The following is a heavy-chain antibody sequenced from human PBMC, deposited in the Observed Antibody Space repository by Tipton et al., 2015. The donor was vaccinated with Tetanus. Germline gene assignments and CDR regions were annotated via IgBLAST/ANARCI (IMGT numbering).Heavy chain of an antibody. Sequence: RSLRLSCAASGFTFDDYAMHWVRQAPGKGLEWVSGISWNSGSIGYADSVKGRFTISRDNAKNSLYLQMNSLRAEDTALYYCAKDISVGATTVAFDIWGQGTMVTVSS. J-gene: IGHJ3*02. CDR1: GFTFDDYA. CDR2: ISWNSGSI. D-gene: IGHD1-26*01. V-gene: IGHV3-9*01. CDR3: AKDISVGATTVAFDI.